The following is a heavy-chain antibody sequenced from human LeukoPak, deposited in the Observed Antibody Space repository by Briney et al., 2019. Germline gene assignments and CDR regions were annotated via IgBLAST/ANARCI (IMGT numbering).Heavy chain of an antibody. CDR1: GYTFTSYG. Sequence: ASVKVSCKASGYTFTSYGISWVRQAPGQGLEWMGWISGYNGNTNYAQKLQGRVTMTTDTSTSIAYMELRSLRSDDTAVHYCARVRTAMDFDYWGQGTLVTVSS. V-gene: IGHV1-18*01. CDR3: ARVRTAMDFDY. D-gene: IGHD5-18*01. J-gene: IGHJ4*02. CDR2: ISGYNGNT.